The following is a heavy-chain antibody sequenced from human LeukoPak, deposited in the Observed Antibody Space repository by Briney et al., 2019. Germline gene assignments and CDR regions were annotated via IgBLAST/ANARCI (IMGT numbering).Heavy chain of an antibody. CDR2: IYYSGST. Sequence: SETLSLTCTVSGGSISSYYWSWIRQPPGKGLEWIGYIYYSGSTNYNPSLKSRVTISVGTSKNQFSLKLSSVTAADTAVYYCARVPVGYGPYWYFHLWGRGTLVTVSS. J-gene: IGHJ2*01. V-gene: IGHV4-59*01. D-gene: IGHD5-18*01. CDR1: GGSISSYY. CDR3: ARVPVGYGPYWYFHL.